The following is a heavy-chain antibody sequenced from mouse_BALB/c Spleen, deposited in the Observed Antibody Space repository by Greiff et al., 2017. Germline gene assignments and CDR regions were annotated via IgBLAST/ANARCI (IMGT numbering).Heavy chain of an antibody. CDR3: ARHPYDYDDGHFAY. Sequence: EVMLVESGGGLVKPGGSLKLSCAASGFAFSSYDMSWVRQTPEKRLEWVAYISSGGGSTYYPDTVKGRFTISRDNAKNTLYLQMSSLKSEDTAMYYCARHPYDYDDGHFAYWGQGTLATVSA. V-gene: IGHV5-12-1*01. J-gene: IGHJ3*01. D-gene: IGHD2-4*01. CDR1: GFAFSSYD. CDR2: ISSGGGST.